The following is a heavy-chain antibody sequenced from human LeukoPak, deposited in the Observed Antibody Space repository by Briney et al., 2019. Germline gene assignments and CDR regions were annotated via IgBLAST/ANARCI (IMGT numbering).Heavy chain of an antibody. CDR2: ISGSGGST. CDR1: GFTFSSYA. Sequence: PGGSLRLSCAASGFTFSSYAMSWVRQAPGKGLEWVSAISGSGGSTYYADSVKGRFTISRDNSKNTLYLQMNSLRAEDTAVYYCAYRGVNIWDFDYWGQGTLVTVSS. CDR3: AYRGVNIWDFDY. J-gene: IGHJ4*02. D-gene: IGHD3-10*01. V-gene: IGHV3-23*01.